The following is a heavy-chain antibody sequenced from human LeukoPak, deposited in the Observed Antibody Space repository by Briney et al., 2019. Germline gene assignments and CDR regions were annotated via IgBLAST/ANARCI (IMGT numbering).Heavy chain of an antibody. D-gene: IGHD2-15*01. CDR3: ASDGGLNTNFAY. CDR2: TKPDGSAE. Sequence: PGGSLRLSCAASVFTVSSNYMSWVRQAPGKGLEWVANTKPDGSAEYYADSVRGRFTTSRDNANNFLYLQMNSLRAEDTAVYYCASDGGLNTNFAYWGQGTLVTVSS. J-gene: IGHJ4*02. CDR1: VFTVSSNY. V-gene: IGHV3-7*01.